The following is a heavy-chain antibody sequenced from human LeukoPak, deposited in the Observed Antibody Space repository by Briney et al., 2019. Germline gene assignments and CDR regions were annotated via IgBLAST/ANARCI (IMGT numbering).Heavy chain of an antibody. CDR1: GFTFSDYY. CDR2: ISSSGSLI. Sequence: GGSLRLSCAASGFTFSDYYMSWIRQAPGKGLEWVSYISSSGSLIYYADSVKGRFTISRDNAKNSLYLQMNSLRAEDTAVYYCARDLTTSSTAYFHHWGQGTLVTVSS. D-gene: IGHD6-6*01. CDR3: ARDLTTSSTAYFHH. V-gene: IGHV3-11*04. J-gene: IGHJ1*01.